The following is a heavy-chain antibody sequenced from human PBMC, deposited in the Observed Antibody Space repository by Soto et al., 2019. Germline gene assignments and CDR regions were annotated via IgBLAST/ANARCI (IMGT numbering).Heavy chain of an antibody. Sequence: QVQLVQSGAEVKKPGASVKVSCKASGYTFTSYYMHWVRQAPGQGLEWMGIINPSGGSTSYAQKFQGRVTMTRDTSTSTVYMELSSLRSKDTAVYYCAREGRITMTIDYWGQGTLVTVSS. CDR3: AREGRITMTIDY. V-gene: IGHV1-46*03. J-gene: IGHJ4*02. CDR2: INPSGGST. CDR1: GYTFTSYY. D-gene: IGHD3-22*01.